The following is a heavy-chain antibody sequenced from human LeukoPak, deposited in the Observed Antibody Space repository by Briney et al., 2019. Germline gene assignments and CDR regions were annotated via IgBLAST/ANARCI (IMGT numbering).Heavy chain of an antibody. CDR2: INTDTGNP. D-gene: IGHD5-12*01. Sequence: ASVKVSCKASGYTFNTHAIIWVRQVPDQGLEWMGWINTDTGNPTYSQAFTGRFVFSLDTSVSTAYLHISGLTAEDTAVYYCARGEHGGYHGYWGQGTLVTVSS. CDR1: GYTFNTHA. CDR3: ARGEHGGYHGY. V-gene: IGHV7-4-1*02. J-gene: IGHJ4*02.